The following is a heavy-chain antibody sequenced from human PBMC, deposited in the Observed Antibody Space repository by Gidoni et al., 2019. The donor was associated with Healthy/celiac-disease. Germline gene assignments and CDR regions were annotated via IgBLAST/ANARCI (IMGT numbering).Heavy chain of an antibody. V-gene: IGHV1-46*01. CDR1: GYTFTNYY. CDR3: ARGRGITIIGVAQDYYGMDV. CDR2: INPSGGST. Sequence: QVQLVQSGAEVKKPGASVKVSCKASGYTFTNYYIHWVRQAPGPGLEWMGMINPSGGSTNYAQRFQGRVTMTRDTSTRTVYMDLSSLRSEDTAVYYCARGRGITIIGVAQDYYGMDVWGQGTTVTVSS. D-gene: IGHD3-3*01. J-gene: IGHJ6*02.